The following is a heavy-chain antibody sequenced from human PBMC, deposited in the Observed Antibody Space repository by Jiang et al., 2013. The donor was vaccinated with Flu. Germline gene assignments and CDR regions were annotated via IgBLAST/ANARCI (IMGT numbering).Heavy chain of an antibody. D-gene: IGHD1-1*01. J-gene: IGHJ4*02. V-gene: IGHV6-1*01. CDR1: GDSVSSDSAA. Sequence: SQTLSLTCAISGDSVSSDSAAWNWVRQSPSRGLEWLGRTYYGSQWYNEYATSVQSRITIKPDTSKNQFSLQLNSVTPEDTAVYYCARGGADDLHFDYWGQGTLVTVSS. CDR3: ARGGADDLHFDY. CDR2: TYYGSQWYN.